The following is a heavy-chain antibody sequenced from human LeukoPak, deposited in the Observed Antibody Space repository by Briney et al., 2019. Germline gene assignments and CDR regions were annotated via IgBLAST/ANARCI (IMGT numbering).Heavy chain of an antibody. V-gene: IGHV1-69*13. CDR3: ARAGITGTTRFLDY. CDR1: GATFSNYA. CDR2: VVPSFGTA. D-gene: IGHD1-7*01. J-gene: IGHJ4*02. Sequence: ASVKVSCXASGATFSNYALNWVRQAPGQGLEWMGGVVPSFGTANYPQKFQDRVTITADESTSTAHMELSSLKSEDTAVYYCARAGITGTTRFLDYWGQGTPVTVSS.